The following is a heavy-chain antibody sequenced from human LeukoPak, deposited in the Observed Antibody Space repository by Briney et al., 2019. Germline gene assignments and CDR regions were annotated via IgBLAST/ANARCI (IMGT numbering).Heavy chain of an antibody. CDR1: GFTFSSYW. D-gene: IGHD6-19*01. CDR2: IKQDGSEK. J-gene: IGHJ4*02. Sequence: PGGSLRLSCVASGFTFSSYWMSWVRQAPGKGLEWVANIKQDGSEKYYVDSVKGRFTISRDNAKNSLYLQMNSLRAEDTAVYYCARWRAGPIYFDYWGQGTLVTVSS. V-gene: IGHV3-7*03. CDR3: ARWRAGPIYFDY.